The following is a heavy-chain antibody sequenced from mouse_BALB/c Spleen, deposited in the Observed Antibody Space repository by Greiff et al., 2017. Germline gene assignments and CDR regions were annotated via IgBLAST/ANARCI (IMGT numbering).Heavy chain of an antibody. V-gene: IGHV2-9*02. Sequence: VKLVESGPGLVAPSQSLSITCTVSGFSLTSYGVHWVRQPPGKGLEWLGVIWAGGSTNYNSALMSRLSISKDNSKSQVFLKMNSLQTDDTAMYYCARGEYYGSSPRFAYWGQGTLVTVSA. CDR1: GFSLTSYG. CDR2: IWAGGST. D-gene: IGHD1-1*01. CDR3: ARGEYYGSSPRFAY. J-gene: IGHJ3*01.